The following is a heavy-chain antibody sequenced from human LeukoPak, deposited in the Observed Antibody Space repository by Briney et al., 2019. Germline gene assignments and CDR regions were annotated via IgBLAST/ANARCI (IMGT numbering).Heavy chain of an antibody. V-gene: IGHV4-34*01. CDR3: ARGLVRASGNYLYY. D-gene: IGHD1-26*01. CDR2: INHSGST. CDR1: GGSFSGYY. Sequence: SETLSLTCAVYGGSFSGYYWSWIRQPPGKGLEWIGEINHSGSTNYNPSLKSRVTISVDTSKNQFSLKLSSVTAADTAVYYCARGLVRASGNYLYYWGQGTLVTVSS. J-gene: IGHJ4*02.